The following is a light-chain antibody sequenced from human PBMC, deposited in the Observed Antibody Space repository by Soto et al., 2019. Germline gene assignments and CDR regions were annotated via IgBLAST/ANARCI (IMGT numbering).Light chain of an antibody. CDR2: AAS. CDR3: QQSYSAPYT. Sequence: DIQMTQSRSSLSASVGDRVTITCRASQSIYSSLNWYHQKPGKAPKLLFYAASNLQSGVPSRFSGSGSGTDFTLSISSLQPEDFATYYCQQSYSAPYTFGQGTKLEI. V-gene: IGKV1-39*01. J-gene: IGKJ2*01. CDR1: QSIYSS.